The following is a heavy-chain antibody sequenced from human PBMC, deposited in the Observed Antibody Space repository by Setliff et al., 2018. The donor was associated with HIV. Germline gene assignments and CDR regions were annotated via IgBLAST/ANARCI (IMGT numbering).Heavy chain of an antibody. Sequence: SETLSLTCTVSGGSISSADDYWNWIRQPPGKGLEWVGYITYSGSAYYNPSLKSRVTISIDTTNNQISLRLSSVTAADTAMYYCVSIDYGYNGKGFDYWGPGTLVTVSS. J-gene: IGHJ4*02. CDR3: VSIDYGYNGKGFDY. CDR2: ITYSGSA. V-gene: IGHV4-30-4*08. CDR1: GGSISSADDY. D-gene: IGHD1-1*01.